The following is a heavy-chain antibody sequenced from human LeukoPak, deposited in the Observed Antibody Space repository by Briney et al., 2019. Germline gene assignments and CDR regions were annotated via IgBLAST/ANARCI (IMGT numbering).Heavy chain of an antibody. V-gene: IGHV3-7*01. Sequence: PGGSLRLSCAASGFTFSSYGMHWVRQAPGKGLEWVANIKEDGSQKYYVDSVKGRFTISRDNAKNSLYLQMNSLRAEDTAVYYCARDTVTNFDYWGQGTLVTVSS. CDR3: ARDTVTNFDY. J-gene: IGHJ4*02. CDR1: GFTFSSYG. CDR2: IKEDGSQK. D-gene: IGHD4-17*01.